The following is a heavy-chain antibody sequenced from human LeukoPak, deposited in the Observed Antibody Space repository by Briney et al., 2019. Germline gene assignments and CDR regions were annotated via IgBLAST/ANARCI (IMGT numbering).Heavy chain of an antibody. CDR2: NCDWSDDT. CDR1: GFLFRMYA. V-gene: IGHV3-23*01. D-gene: IGHD6-13*01. CDR3: AKGKAPGSWPTPSDF. Sequence: PGGPLSLSCAASGFLFRMYAMSCAREAPGKGVEWVSGNCDWSDDTYYAHSVKGRFTIPTANSKNTVFFQMNSPRADDTAKYYWAKGKAPGSWPTPSDFWGQGTLVTVSS. J-gene: IGHJ4*02.